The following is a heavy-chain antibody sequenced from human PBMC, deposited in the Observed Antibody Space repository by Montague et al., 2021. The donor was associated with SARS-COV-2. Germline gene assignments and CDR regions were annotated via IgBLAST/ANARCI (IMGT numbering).Heavy chain of an antibody. CDR1: GDSMNSNSYD. Sequence: SETLSLTCTVSGDSMNSNSYDWGWIRQPPGKGLEWVGTMYDSGSNYYNPTLKSRASIFVDTSSNQFFLKLNSVTAADTAVYYCVRRSRLHWGELTPIDPGGQGTLVTVSS. CDR3: VRRSRLHWGELTPIDP. J-gene: IGHJ5*02. D-gene: IGHD3-16*01. CDR2: MYDSGSN. V-gene: IGHV4-39*01.